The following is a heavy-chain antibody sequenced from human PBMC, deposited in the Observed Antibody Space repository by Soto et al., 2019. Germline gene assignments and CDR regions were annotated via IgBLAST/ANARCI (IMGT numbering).Heavy chain of an antibody. Sequence: QVQLVQSGAEVKKPGASVKVSCKASGYTFTSYDINWVRQATGQGLEWMGWMNPNSGNTGYAQKFQGRVTMTRNTSRRTASMALSSLRSEDTAVYYGASRGYRRSCSYAYYYGMDVWGQGTTVTVSS. CDR1: GYTFTSYD. CDR2: MNPNSGNT. V-gene: IGHV1-8*01. CDR3: ASRGYRRSCSYAYYYGMDV. J-gene: IGHJ6*01. D-gene: IGHD6-13*01.